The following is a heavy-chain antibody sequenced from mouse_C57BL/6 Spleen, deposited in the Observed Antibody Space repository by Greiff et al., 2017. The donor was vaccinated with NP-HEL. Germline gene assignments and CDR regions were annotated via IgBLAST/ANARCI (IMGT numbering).Heavy chain of an antibody. CDR2: ISSGSSTI. CDR3: ARNYYGSRTGYFDV. CDR1: GFTFSDYG. J-gene: IGHJ1*03. Sequence: EVKLVESGGGLVKPGGSLKLSCAASGFTFSDYGMHWVRQAPEKGLEWVAYISSGSSTIYYADTVKGRFTISRDNAKNTLFLQMTSLRSEDTAMYYCARNYYGSRTGYFDVWGTGTTVTVSS. V-gene: IGHV5-17*01. D-gene: IGHD1-1*01.